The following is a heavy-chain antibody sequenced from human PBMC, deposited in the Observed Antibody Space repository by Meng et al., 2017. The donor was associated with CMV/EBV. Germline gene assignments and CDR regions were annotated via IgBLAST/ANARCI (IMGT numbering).Heavy chain of an antibody. V-gene: IGHV4-61*01. D-gene: IGHD7-27*01. CDR1: GDSVSSGSYY. CDR2: VYYSGGT. J-gene: IGHJ4*02. CDR3: ARVVLGTGGFDY. Sequence: TVSGDSVSSGSYYWSWIRQPPGEGLEWIGYVYYSGGTNYNPSLKSRVTISVDTSKNQFSLKLGSVTAADAAVYYCARVVLGTGGFDYWGQGTLVTVSS.